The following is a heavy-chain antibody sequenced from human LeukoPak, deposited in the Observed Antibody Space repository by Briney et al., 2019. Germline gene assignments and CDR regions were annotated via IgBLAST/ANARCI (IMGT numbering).Heavy chain of an antibody. Sequence: GGSLRLSCAAAGFTLSSYGMHWVRQAPGKGLEWVAVIWYDGSNKYYAGSVKGRFTISRDNSKNTVYLQMNSLRAEDTAVYYCAREGSGYSDYDPDYWGQGTLVTVSS. CDR1: GFTLSSYG. V-gene: IGHV3-33*01. CDR2: IWYDGSNK. D-gene: IGHD5-12*01. J-gene: IGHJ4*02. CDR3: AREGSGYSDYDPDY.